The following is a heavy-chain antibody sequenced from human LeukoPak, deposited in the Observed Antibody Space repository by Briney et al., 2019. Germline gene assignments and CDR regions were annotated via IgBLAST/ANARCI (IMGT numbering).Heavy chain of an antibody. CDR1: GFTFSNYA. CDR3: ARVGRGYSFKVYYFDY. J-gene: IGHJ4*02. D-gene: IGHD5-18*01. V-gene: IGHV3-30*04. Sequence: GGSLRLSCAASGFTFSNYAMHWVRQAPGKGLEWVAVISYDANDKYYADSVKGRFTISRDNSKNTLYLQMNNLRAEDTAVYYCARVGRGYSFKVYYFDYWGQGTLVTVSS. CDR2: ISYDANDK.